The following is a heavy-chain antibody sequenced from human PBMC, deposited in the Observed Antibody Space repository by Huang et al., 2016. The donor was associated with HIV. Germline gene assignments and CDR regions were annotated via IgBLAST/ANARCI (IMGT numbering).Heavy chain of an antibody. CDR3: ARDRDFYDSSGYWGFNYFDY. D-gene: IGHD3-22*01. Sequence: QVQLVQSGAEVKKPGASVKVSCKASGYAFTSYYMHWVRPAPGQGLEWMGIINPSDGSTSYAQKCQGRVTTTRDTSTNTVFMELSSLRSEDTAVYYCARDRDFYDSSGYWGFNYFDYWGQGTLVTVSS. V-gene: IGHV1-46*01. CDR1: GYAFTSYY. J-gene: IGHJ4*02. CDR2: INPSDGST.